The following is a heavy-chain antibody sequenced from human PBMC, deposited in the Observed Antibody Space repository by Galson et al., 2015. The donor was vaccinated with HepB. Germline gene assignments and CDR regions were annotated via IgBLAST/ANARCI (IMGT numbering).Heavy chain of an antibody. Sequence: SLRLSCAASGFTFSSYNMNWVRQAPGKGLEWVSSISSSGNYIYYANSLKGRSTISRDNAKNSLYLQMNSLRAEDTAVYYCARVSNYGDIRDSFDIWGQGTMVTVSS. J-gene: IGHJ3*02. D-gene: IGHD4-17*01. CDR3: ARVSNYGDIRDSFDI. CDR1: GFTFSSYN. CDR2: ISSSGNYI. V-gene: IGHV3-21*06.